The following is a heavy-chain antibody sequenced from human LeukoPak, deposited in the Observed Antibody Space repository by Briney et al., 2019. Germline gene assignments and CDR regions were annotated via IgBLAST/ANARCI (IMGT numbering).Heavy chain of an antibody. D-gene: IGHD3-10*01. Sequence: ASVKVSCKASGYTFTSYDINWVRQATGQGLEWIGWMNPNSGNTGYAQKFQGRVTMTRNTSISTAYMELSSLRSEDTAVYYCARGSGSYYRGGYYYYYGMDVWGQGTTVTVSS. J-gene: IGHJ6*02. V-gene: IGHV1-8*01. CDR2: MNPNSGNT. CDR1: GYTFTSYD. CDR3: ARGSGSYYRGGYYYYYGMDV.